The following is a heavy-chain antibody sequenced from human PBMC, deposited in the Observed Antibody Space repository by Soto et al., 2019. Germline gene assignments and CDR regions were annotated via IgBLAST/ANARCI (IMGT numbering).Heavy chain of an antibody. CDR3: ARGPDYYGSGSTSEAHYYYYYYMDV. CDR1: GYTFTSYD. Sequence: ASVKVSCKASGYTFTSYDINWVRQATGQGLEWMGWMNPNSGNTGYAQKFQGRVTMTRNTSISTAYMELSSLRSEDTAVYYCARGPDYYGSGSTSEAHYYYYYYMDVWGKGTTVTVSS. J-gene: IGHJ6*03. V-gene: IGHV1-8*01. D-gene: IGHD3-10*01. CDR2: MNPNSGNT.